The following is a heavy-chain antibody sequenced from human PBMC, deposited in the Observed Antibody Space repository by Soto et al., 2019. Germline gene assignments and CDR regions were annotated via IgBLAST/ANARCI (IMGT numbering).Heavy chain of an antibody. CDR1: GFTFSSYA. D-gene: IGHD6-13*01. Sequence: GGSLRLSCAASGFTFSSYAVSWVRQAPGKGLEWVSAISGSGGSTYYADSVKGRFTISRDNSKNTLYLQMNSLRAEDTAVYYCAKVGYSSPGVDYWGQGTLVTVSS. CDR2: ISGSGGST. J-gene: IGHJ4*02. CDR3: AKVGYSSPGVDY. V-gene: IGHV3-23*01.